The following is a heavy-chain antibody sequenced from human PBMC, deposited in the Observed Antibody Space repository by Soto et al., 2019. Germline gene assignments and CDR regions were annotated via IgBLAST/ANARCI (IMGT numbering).Heavy chain of an antibody. V-gene: IGHV1-69*08. CDR2: VIPILDTA. CDR1: GGTFSSHT. Sequence: ASVKVSCKASGGTFSSHTISWVRQAPGQGLEWMGRVIPILDTANYAQKFQGRVTITADKSSGTAYMELSSLRSEDTAVYYCASDPTGYCIATTCYAFFQRWGQGTLVTVSS. CDR3: ASDPTGYCIATTCYAFFQR. J-gene: IGHJ1*01. D-gene: IGHD2-2*01.